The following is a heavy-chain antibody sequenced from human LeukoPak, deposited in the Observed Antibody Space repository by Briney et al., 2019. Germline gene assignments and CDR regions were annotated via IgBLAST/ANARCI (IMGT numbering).Heavy chain of an antibody. V-gene: IGHV4-34*01. CDR1: GGSFSGYY. CDR3: ARRGELRYFDWLLYYYYGMDV. CDR2: INHSGST. Sequence: PSETLSLTCADYGGSFSGYYWSWIRQPPGKGLEWIGEINHSGSTNYNPSLKSRVTISVDTSKNQFSLKLSSVTAADTAVYYCARRGELRYFDWLLYYYYGMDVWGQGTTVTVSS. D-gene: IGHD3-9*01. J-gene: IGHJ6*02.